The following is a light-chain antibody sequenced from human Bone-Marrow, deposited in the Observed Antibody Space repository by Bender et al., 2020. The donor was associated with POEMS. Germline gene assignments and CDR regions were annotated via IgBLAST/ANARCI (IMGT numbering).Light chain of an antibody. Sequence: QSALTQPASVSGSPGQSITISCTGTSSDVGGYNSVSWYQQHPGKAPKLLIYDVNKRPSGVPDRFSASKTVNTASLTISGLQAEDEADYYCSSYAGNYSWLFGGGTKLTVL. CDR1: SSDVGGYNS. J-gene: IGLJ3*02. CDR3: SSYAGNYSWL. V-gene: IGLV2-11*01. CDR2: DVN.